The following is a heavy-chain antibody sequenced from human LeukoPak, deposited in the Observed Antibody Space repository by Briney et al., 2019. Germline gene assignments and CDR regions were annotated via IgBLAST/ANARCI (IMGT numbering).Heavy chain of an antibody. J-gene: IGHJ6*02. CDR3: ARDYYGDYYQSGYGMDV. Sequence: GGSLRLSCAASGFTFSTYSMNWVRQAPGKGLEWVSSISGSGSFKFYTDSVKGRFTISRDNVKRSLYLQLSSQRAEDTAVYYCARDYYGDYYQSGYGMDVWGQGTTVTVSS. CDR1: GFTFSTYS. CDR2: ISGSGSFK. V-gene: IGHV3-21*01. D-gene: IGHD4-17*01.